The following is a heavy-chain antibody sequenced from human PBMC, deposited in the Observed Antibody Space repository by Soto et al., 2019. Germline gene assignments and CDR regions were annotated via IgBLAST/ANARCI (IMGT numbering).Heavy chain of an antibody. CDR1: GGSVSSGSYY. D-gene: IGHD1-26*01. J-gene: IGHJ4*02. CDR2: IYYSGST. Sequence: SETLSLTCTVSGGSVSSGSYYWSWIRQPPGKGLEWIGYIYYSGSTNYNPSLKSRVTISVDTSKNQFSLKLSSVTAADTAVYYCAGTEGDGFFDYWGQGTLVTVSS. V-gene: IGHV4-61*01. CDR3: AGTEGDGFFDY.